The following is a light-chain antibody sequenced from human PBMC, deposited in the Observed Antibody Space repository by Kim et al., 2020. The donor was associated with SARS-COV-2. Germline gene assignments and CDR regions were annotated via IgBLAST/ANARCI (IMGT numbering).Light chain of an antibody. Sequence: YDYVSWYQQNPGKAPKLMIYDVSKRPSGVPDRFSGSKSGNTAPLTISGLQAEDEADYYCCSYAGTYTWVFGGGTQLTVL. J-gene: IGLJ3*02. CDR3: CSYAGTYTWV. CDR2: DVS. V-gene: IGLV2-11*01. CDR1: YDY.